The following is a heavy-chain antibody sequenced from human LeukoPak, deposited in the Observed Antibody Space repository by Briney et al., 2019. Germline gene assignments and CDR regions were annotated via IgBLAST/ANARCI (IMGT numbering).Heavy chain of an antibody. D-gene: IGHD3-10*01. CDR3: ARHNYGSGSYNY. V-gene: IGHV4-59*08. Sequence: SETLSLTCTVSGGSINSYYWSWIRQPPGKRLEWIGYIYYSGSTNYNPSLESRVTISVDTSKNQFSLKLRSVTATDTAVYYCARHNYGSGSYNYWGQGTLVTVSS. CDR1: GGSINSYY. J-gene: IGHJ4*02. CDR2: IYYSGST.